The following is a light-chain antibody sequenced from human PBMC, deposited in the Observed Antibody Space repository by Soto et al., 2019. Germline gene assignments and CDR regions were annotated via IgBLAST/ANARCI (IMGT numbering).Light chain of an antibody. Sequence: EILMTQSPATLSVSPGERATLSCRASQSVSSNLAWYQQKPGQAPRLLIYTVSTRAPGIPARFSGSGSGTEFTLTINSLQSEDFAVYYCQQYNNWPLTFGGGTKVEIK. CDR3: QQYNNWPLT. V-gene: IGKV3-15*01. CDR1: QSVSSN. CDR2: TVS. J-gene: IGKJ4*01.